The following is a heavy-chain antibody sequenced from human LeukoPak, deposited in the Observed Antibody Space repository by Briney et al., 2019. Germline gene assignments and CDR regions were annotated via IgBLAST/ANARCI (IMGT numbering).Heavy chain of an antibody. CDR1: GFTFSSYA. J-gene: IGHJ4*02. Sequence: GGSLRLSCAASGFTFSSYAMSWVRQAPGKGLEWVSAISGSGGSTYYADSVKGRFTISRDNSKNTLYLQMNSLRAEDTAVYYCAKGRSVLVRGVPEYYFDYWGQGTLVTVSS. CDR2: ISGSGGST. V-gene: IGHV3-23*01. D-gene: IGHD3-10*01. CDR3: AKGRSVLVRGVPEYYFDY.